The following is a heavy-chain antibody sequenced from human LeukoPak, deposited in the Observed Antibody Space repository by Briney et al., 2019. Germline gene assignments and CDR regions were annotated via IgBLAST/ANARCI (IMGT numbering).Heavy chain of an antibody. J-gene: IGHJ6*03. D-gene: IGHD3-10*01. V-gene: IGHV4-61*02. CDR2: IYTSGST. Sequence: SETLSLTCTVSGGSISSGSYYWSWIRQPAGKGLEWIGRIYTSGSTNYNPSLKSRATISVDTSKNQFSLKLSSVTAADTAVYYCARFRAYYYGSGAFDYYYMDVWGKGTTVTISS. CDR3: ARFRAYYYGSGAFDYYYMDV. CDR1: GGSISSGSYY.